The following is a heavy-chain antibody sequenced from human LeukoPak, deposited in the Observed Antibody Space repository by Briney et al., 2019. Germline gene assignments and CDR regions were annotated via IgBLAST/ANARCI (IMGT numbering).Heavy chain of an antibody. CDR2: INHRGST. CDR1: GDSISSYNYF. V-gene: IGHV4-39*07. J-gene: IGHJ3*02. CDR3: ARVNRVVTIFGVASYAFDI. Sequence: PSKTLSLICTVSGDSISSYNYFWGWIRQPPGKGLEWIGEINHRGSTNYNPSLKSRVTISVDTSKNQFSLKLSSVTAADTAVYYCARVNRVVTIFGVASYAFDIWGQGTMVTVSS. D-gene: IGHD3-3*01.